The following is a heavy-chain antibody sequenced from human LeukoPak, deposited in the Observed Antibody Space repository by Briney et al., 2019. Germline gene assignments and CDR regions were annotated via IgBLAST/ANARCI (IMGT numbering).Heavy chain of an antibody. D-gene: IGHD3-22*01. J-gene: IGHJ4*02. CDR1: GVSISSYY. CDR2: IYYSGST. CDR3: ARVSYDSSGYYPDY. Sequence: SETLSLTCTVPGVSISSYYWSWIRQPPGKGLEWIEYIYYSGSTNYNPSLKSRVTISVDTSKNQFSLKLSSVTAADTAVYYCARVSYDSSGYYPDYWGQGTLVTVSS. V-gene: IGHV4-59*01.